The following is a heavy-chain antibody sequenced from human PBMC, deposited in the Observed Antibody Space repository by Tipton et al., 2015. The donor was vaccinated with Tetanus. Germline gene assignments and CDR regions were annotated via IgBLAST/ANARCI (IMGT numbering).Heavy chain of an antibody. D-gene: IGHD3-3*01. J-gene: IGHJ5*02. CDR1: GGSFSGYY. CDR3: ARGGVYYDFWSGSVGYNWFDP. Sequence: LRLSCAVYGGSFSGYYWSWIRQPPGKGLEWIGEINHSGSTNYNPSLKSRVTISVDTSKNQFSLKLSSVTAADTAVYYCARGGVYYDFWSGSVGYNWFDPWGQGTLVTVFS. V-gene: IGHV4-34*01. CDR2: INHSGST.